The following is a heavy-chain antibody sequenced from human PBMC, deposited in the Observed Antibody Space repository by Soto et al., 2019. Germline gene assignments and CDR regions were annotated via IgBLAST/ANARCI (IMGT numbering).Heavy chain of an antibody. J-gene: IGHJ4*02. CDR2: ISPLFSTT. Sequence: QVQLVQSGAEVKEPGSSVKVSCKATGDLFNNYAFNWVRHAPGQGLEWMGRISPLFSTTTYAQKFQGRVTIGTDELTTIVDLEVINFESEDTAMYYCAASSSVAAAGYFKFWGQGTLVTVSP. V-gene: IGHV1-69*01. D-gene: IGHD6-13*01. CDR1: GDLFNNYA. CDR3: AASSSVAAAGYFKF.